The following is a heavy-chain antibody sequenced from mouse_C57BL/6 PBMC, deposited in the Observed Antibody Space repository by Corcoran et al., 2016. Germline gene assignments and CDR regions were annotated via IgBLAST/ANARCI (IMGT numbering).Heavy chain of an antibody. Sequence: QIQLVQSGPELKKPGETVKISCKASGYTFTTYGMSWVKQAPGKGLKWMGWINTYSGVPTYADDIKGRFAFSLETSASTAYLQINNLKNEDTATYFCARGTTLVAPFAYWGQGTLVTVSA. J-gene: IGHJ3*01. D-gene: IGHD1-1*01. V-gene: IGHV9-3*01. CDR1: GYTFTTYG. CDR3: ARGTTLVAPFAY. CDR2: INTYSGVP.